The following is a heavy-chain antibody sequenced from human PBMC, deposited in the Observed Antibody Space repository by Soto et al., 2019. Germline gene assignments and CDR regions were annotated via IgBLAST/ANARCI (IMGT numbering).Heavy chain of an antibody. J-gene: IGHJ6*02. Sequence: XDSLKVSCKCSGGSFTSYWSSWVLQMPGKGLEWMGRIDPSDSYTNYSPSFQGHVTISADKSISTAYLQWSSLKASDTAMYYCARHYMTTLTPMPYYYYGMDVWGQGTTVTVSS. CDR3: ARHYMTTLTPMPYYYYGMDV. V-gene: IGHV5-10-1*01. D-gene: IGHD4-4*01. CDR2: IDPSDSYT. CDR1: GGSFTSYW.